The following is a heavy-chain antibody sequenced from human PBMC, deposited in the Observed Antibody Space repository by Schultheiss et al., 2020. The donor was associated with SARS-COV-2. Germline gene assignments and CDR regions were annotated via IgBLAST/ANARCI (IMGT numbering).Heavy chain of an antibody. Sequence: GGSLRLSCAASGFTFSSYAMHWVRQAPGKGLEWVAVISYDGSNKYYADSVKGRFTISRDNSKNTLYLQMNSLRAEDTAVYYCARDLNPTYYDFWSGYTHYYYGMDVWGQGTTVTVSS. J-gene: IGHJ6*02. CDR1: GFTFSSYA. CDR3: ARDLNPTYYDFWSGYTHYYYGMDV. V-gene: IGHV3-30*01. D-gene: IGHD3-3*01. CDR2: ISYDGSNK.